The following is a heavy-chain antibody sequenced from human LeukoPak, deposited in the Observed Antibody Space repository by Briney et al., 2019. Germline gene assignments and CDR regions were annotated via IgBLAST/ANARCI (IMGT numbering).Heavy chain of an antibody. J-gene: IGHJ4*02. V-gene: IGHV3-49*04. D-gene: IGHD3-22*01. Sequence: PGQSLRLSCTASGFTFGDYAMSWVRQAPGKGLEWVGFTRSKAYGGTTEYAASVKGRFTISRDDSKSIAYLQMNSLKTEDTAVYYCTRDTGEYYYDSSGYYSTASCFDYWGQGTLVTVSS. CDR1: GFTFGDYA. CDR2: TRSKAYGGTT. CDR3: TRDTGEYYYDSSGYYSTASCFDY.